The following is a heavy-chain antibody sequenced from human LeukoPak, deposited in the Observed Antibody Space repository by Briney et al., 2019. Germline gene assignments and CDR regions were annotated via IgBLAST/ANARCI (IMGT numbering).Heavy chain of an antibody. CDR3: ARDLVDSSGYSFKDAFDI. CDR2: IYYSGST. CDR1: GGSISSSSYY. J-gene: IGHJ3*02. V-gene: IGHV4-39*07. D-gene: IGHD3-22*01. Sequence: PSETLSLTCTVSGGSISSSSYYWGWIRQPPGKGLEWIGSIYYSGSTYYNPSLKSRVTISVDTSKNQFSLKLSSVTAADTAVYYCARDLVDSSGYSFKDAFDIWGQGTMVTVSS.